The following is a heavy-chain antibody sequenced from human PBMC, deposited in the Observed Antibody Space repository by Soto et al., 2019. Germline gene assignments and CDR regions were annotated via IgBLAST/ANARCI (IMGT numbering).Heavy chain of an antibody. J-gene: IGHJ4*02. CDR1: GFTFSSYS. CDR3: ARDRIAARSLFDY. D-gene: IGHD6-6*01. V-gene: IGHV3-21*01. CDR2: ISSSSSYI. Sequence: EVQLVESGGGLVKPGGSLRLSCAASGFTFSSYSMNWVRQAPGKGLEWVSSISSSSSYIYYADSVKGRFTISRDNAKNSLYLQMNSLRAEHTAVYYCARDRIAARSLFDYWGQGTLVTVSS.